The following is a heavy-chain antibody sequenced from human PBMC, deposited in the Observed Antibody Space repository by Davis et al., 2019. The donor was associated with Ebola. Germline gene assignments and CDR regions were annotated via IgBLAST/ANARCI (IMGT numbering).Heavy chain of an antibody. V-gene: IGHV3-43*02. CDR3: AKEASGDTAMVYYGMDV. D-gene: IGHD5-18*01. CDR1: GFTFDDYA. CDR2: ISGDGGST. Sequence: PGGSLRLSCAASGFTFDDYAMHWVRQAPGKGLEWVSLISGDGGSTYYADSVKGRFTISRDNSKNSLYLQMNSLRTKDTALYYCAKEASGDTAMVYYGMDVWGQGTTVTVSS. J-gene: IGHJ6*02.